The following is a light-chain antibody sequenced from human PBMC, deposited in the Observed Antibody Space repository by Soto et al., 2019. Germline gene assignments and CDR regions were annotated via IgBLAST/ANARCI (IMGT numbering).Light chain of an antibody. CDR1: SSDIGAYKY. J-gene: IGLJ2*01. CDR2: EVS. Sequence: QSVLTQPASVSGSPGQSITISCTGTSSDIGAYKYVSWYQHHPGKAPKLVISEVSNRPSGVSTRFSGSKSGNTASLTISGLQAEDEAQYYCSSYTSSTTLVIFGGGTKLTVL. V-gene: IGLV2-14*01. CDR3: SSYTSSTTLVI.